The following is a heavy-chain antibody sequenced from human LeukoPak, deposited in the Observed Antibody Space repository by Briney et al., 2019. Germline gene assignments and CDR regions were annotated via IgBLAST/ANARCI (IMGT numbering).Heavy chain of an antibody. CDR2: IYHSGST. Sequence: SETLSLTCTVSGGSISSGGYYWSWLRQPPGKGLEWIGYIYHSGSTYYNPSLKSRVTISVDRSKNQFSLKLSSVTAADTAVYYCARVYPYYYYMDVWGKGTTVTVSS. D-gene: IGHD2-2*02. J-gene: IGHJ6*03. CDR3: ARVYPYYYYMDV. V-gene: IGHV4-30-2*01. CDR1: GGSISSGGYY.